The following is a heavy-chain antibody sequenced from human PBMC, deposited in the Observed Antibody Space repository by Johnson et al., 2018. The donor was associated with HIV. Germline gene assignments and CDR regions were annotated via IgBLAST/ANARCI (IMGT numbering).Heavy chain of an antibody. CDR3: ARGGYYDSSGYPVITFDI. Sequence: MLLVESGGGVVRPGGSLRLSCAASGFTFDDYGMTWVRQAPGKGLEWVSGINWNGGSTGYADSVKGRFTISRDNARNSLYLQMNSLRAEDTALYYCARGGYYDSSGYPVITFDIWGQGTMVTVSS. CDR1: GFTFDDYG. V-gene: IGHV3-20*04. J-gene: IGHJ3*02. D-gene: IGHD3-22*01. CDR2: INWNGGST.